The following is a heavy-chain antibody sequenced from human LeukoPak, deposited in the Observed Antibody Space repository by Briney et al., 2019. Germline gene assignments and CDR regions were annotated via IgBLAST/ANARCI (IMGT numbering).Heavy chain of an antibody. V-gene: IGHV6-1*01. J-gene: IGHJ4*02. CDR3: ARLVGGSPDH. Sequence: TSQTLSLTCAISGDSVSSKSAAWNWIRQSPSRGLEWLGRTYYRSKWSNDYAVSVKSRITINPDTSKNQFSLQLNSVTPDDTGVYYCARLVGGSPDHWGQGTLVTVSS. D-gene: IGHD2-15*01. CDR2: TYYRSKWSN. CDR1: GDSVSSKSAA.